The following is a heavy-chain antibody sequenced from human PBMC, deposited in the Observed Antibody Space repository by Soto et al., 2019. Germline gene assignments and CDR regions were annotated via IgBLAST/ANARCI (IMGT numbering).Heavy chain of an antibody. Sequence: QVQLVESGGGVVQPGRSLRLSCAASGFAFSSYAIHWVRQAPGKGLEWVAVISYYGSNKYYADSVKGRFTISRDNSKNPRDLQMHCLGAEDTAVYYCARDPPHRRIAADGTLDYWGQRTLVTVFS. CDR3: ARDPPHRRIAADGTLDY. J-gene: IGHJ4*02. CDR2: ISYYGSNK. V-gene: IGHV3-30-3*01. D-gene: IGHD6-13*01. CDR1: GFAFSSYA.